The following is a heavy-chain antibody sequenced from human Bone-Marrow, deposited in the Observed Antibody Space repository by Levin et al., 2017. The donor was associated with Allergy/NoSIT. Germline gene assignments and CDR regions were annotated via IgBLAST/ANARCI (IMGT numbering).Heavy chain of an antibody. CDR2: VSPTGLT. D-gene: IGHD1-1*01. J-gene: IGHJ2*01. CDR3: ARDIPGGWYFDL. V-gene: IGHV4-4*07. Sequence: KGLEFIGRVSPTGLTNYNPSLKSRVTMSLDTSKSQFSLRLTSVTAADTAIYYCARDIPGGWYFDLWGRGTLVTVSS.